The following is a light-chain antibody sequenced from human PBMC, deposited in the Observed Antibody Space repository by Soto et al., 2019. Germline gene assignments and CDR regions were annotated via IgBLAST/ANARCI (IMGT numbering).Light chain of an antibody. V-gene: IGKV3D-15*01. J-gene: IGKJ4*01. CDR2: GAS. Sequence: IVLTQSPATLSLSPWDRATLSCRTTQSTSNNYLAWYQQKPGQTPRLLMYGASTRPTGIPARFSGSGSGTEFTLTIISLQSEDSAVYYCQQYNDWPLTFGGGTKVDIK. CDR1: QSTSNN. CDR3: QQYNDWPLT.